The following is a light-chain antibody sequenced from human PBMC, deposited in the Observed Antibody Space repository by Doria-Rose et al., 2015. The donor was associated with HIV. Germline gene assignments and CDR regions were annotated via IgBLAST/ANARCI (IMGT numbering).Light chain of an antibody. Sequence: QPVLTQSASVSGSPGQSITISCTGSSSDVGSYNLVSWYQQHSDKAPKLIIYEVSKRPSGVSNRFSGSKSGNTASLTISGLQAEDEADYYCCSYAGIRVFGGGTKLTVL. CDR3: CSYAGIRV. CDR1: SSDVGSYNL. J-gene: IGLJ3*02. V-gene: IGLV2-23*02. CDR2: EVS.